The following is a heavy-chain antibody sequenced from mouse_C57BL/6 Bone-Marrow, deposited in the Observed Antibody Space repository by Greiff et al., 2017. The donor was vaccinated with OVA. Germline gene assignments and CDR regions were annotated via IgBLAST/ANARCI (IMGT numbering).Heavy chain of an antibody. D-gene: IGHD2-1*01. CDR3: ARQGGNYDGAMDY. CDR1: GFTFSSYG. Sequence: EVKLVESGGDLVKPGGSLKLSCAASGFTFSSYGMSWVRQTPDKRLEWVATISSGGSYTYYPDSVKGRFTISRDNAKNTLYLQMSSLKSEDTAMYYCARQGGNYDGAMDYWGQGTSVTVSS. CDR2: ISSGGSYT. J-gene: IGHJ4*01. V-gene: IGHV5-6*02.